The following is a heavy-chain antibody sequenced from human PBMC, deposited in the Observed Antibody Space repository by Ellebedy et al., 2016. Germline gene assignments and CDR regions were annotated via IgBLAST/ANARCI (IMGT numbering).Heavy chain of an antibody. CDR1: GYTFTSYD. D-gene: IGHD2/OR15-2a*01. Sequence: ASVKVSXXASGYTFTSYDINWVRQATGQGLEWMGWMNPNSGNTGYAQKFQGRVTMTGNTSISTAYMELSSLRSEDTAVYYCARVYGPIDYWGQGTLVTVSS. CDR3: ARVYGPIDY. J-gene: IGHJ4*02. CDR2: MNPNSGNT. V-gene: IGHV1-8*01.